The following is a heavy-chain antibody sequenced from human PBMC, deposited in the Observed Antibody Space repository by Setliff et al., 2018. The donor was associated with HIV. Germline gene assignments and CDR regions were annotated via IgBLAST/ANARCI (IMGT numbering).Heavy chain of an antibody. J-gene: IGHJ3*02. CDR3: ARDGRLLNAFDI. CDR2: IIPIFGTA. CDR1: GGTFSSYA. V-gene: IGHV1-69*05. D-gene: IGHD2-15*01. Sequence: SVKVSCKASGGTFSSYAISWVRQAPGQGLEWMGGIIPIFGTANYAQKFQDRVTITTDESTSTAYMELSSLRSEDTAVYYCARDGRLLNAFDIWGQGTMVTVSS.